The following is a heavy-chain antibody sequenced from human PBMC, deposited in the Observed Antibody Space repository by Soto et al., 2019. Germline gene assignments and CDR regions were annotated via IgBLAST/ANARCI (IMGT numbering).Heavy chain of an antibody. CDR2: INSDRSST. Sequence: GGSLRLSCAASGFTFSSYWMHWVRQAPGKGLVWVSRINSDRSSTSYADSVKGRFTISRDNAKNTLYLQMNSLRVEDTAVYYCARVLTLYRYFDYWGQGTLVTVS. CDR3: ARVLTLYRYFDY. V-gene: IGHV3-74*01. CDR1: GFTFSSYW. J-gene: IGHJ4*02. D-gene: IGHD3-3*01.